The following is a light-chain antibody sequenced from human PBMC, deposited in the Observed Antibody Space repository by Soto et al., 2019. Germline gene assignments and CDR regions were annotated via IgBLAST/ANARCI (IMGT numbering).Light chain of an antibody. V-gene: IGKV3D-15*01. CDR1: QSINRD. CDR2: GAS. CDR3: QQYTSWPIT. Sequence: EIVMTQSPATLSVSPGESATLSCRASQSINRDLAWYVQKTGQAPRRVIYGASTWGTGVPPRFTGSGSGTEFPLTSSGLQSEDFAVYYCQQYTSWPITFGQGKRLENK. J-gene: IGKJ5*01.